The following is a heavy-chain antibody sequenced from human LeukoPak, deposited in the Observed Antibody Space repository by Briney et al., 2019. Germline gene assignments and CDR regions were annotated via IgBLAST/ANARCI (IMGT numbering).Heavy chain of an antibody. CDR1: GYSISSGYY. CDR2: IYHSGSI. V-gene: IGHV4-38-2*02. Sequence: SETLSLTCTVSGYSISSGYYWGWIRQPPGKGLEWIGSIYHSGSINYNPSLKSRVTISVDTSKNQFSLKLSSVTAADTAVYYCARHPLSLLWFGELWSQFDYWGQGTLVTVSS. CDR3: ARHPLSLLWFGELWSQFDY. D-gene: IGHD3-10*01. J-gene: IGHJ4*02.